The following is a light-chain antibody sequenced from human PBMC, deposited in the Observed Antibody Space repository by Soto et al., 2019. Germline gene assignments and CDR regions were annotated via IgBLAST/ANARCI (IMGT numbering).Light chain of an antibody. V-gene: IGLV7-43*01. CDR3: LVYWGGVRV. Sequence: QTVVTQEPSLTVSPGGTVNITCASSAGAVTSGYYTNWFQQKPGQPPRELIYSTNKKHSWTPARFSGSLIGAKAALTLSAVQPEDEADYYCLVYWGGVRVFGPGTKLTVL. CDR1: AGAVTSGYY. J-gene: IGLJ1*01. CDR2: STN.